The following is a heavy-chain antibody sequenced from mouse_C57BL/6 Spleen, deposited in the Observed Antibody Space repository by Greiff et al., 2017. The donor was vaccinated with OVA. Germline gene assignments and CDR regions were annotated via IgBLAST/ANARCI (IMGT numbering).Heavy chain of an antibody. Sequence: EVQLVESGGGLVKPGGSLKLSCAASVFTFSDYGMHWVRQAPEKGLEWVAYISSGSSTIYYADTVKGRFTISRDNAKNTLFLQMTSLRSEDTAMYYCARSGYYYGSSYVYFDYWGQGTTLTVSS. CDR3: ARSGYYYGSSYVYFDY. J-gene: IGHJ2*01. D-gene: IGHD1-1*01. CDR1: VFTFSDYG. CDR2: ISSGSSTI. V-gene: IGHV5-17*01.